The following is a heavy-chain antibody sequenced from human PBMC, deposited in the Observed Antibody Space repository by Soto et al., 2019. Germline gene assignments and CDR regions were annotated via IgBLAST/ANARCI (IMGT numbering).Heavy chain of an antibody. CDR3: ARLAHSSSSPNFDY. CDR1: GGSFSGYY. V-gene: IGHV4-34*01. Sequence: SETLSLTCAVYGGSFSGYYWSWIRQPPGKGLEWIGEINHSGSTNYNPSLKSRVTISVDTSKNQFSLKLSSVTAADTAVYYCARLAHSSSSPNFDYWGQGTLVTVSS. CDR2: INHSGST. J-gene: IGHJ4*02. D-gene: IGHD6-6*01.